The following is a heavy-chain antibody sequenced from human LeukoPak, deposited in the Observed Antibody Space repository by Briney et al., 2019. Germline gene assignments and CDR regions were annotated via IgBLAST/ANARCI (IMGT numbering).Heavy chain of an antibody. CDR1: GGTFSSYA. V-gene: IGHV1-69*05. CDR3: AREWVSGYDGPGLDY. Sequence: SVKVSCKASGGTFSSYAISWVRQAPGQGLEWMGGIIPIFGTANYVQKFQGRVTITTDESTSTAYMELSSLRSEDTAVYYCAREWVSGYDGPGLDYWGQGTLVTVSS. CDR2: IIPIFGTA. D-gene: IGHD5-12*01. J-gene: IGHJ4*02.